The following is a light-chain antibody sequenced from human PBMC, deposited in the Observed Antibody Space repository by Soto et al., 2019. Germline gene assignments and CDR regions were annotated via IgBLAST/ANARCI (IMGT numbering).Light chain of an antibody. Sequence: DIQMTQSPSTLSGSVGDRVTITCRASQTISSWLAWYQQKPGKAPKLLIYAASTLQSGVPSRFSGSGSGTDFTLSISSLQPEDFATYFCQQVDSYPITFGQGTRLEIK. V-gene: IGKV1-5*01. CDR2: AAS. CDR3: QQVDSYPIT. CDR1: QTISSW. J-gene: IGKJ5*01.